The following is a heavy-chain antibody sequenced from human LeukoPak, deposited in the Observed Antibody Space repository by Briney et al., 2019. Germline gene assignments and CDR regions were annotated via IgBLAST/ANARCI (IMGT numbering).Heavy chain of an antibody. CDR1: GYTFTSYD. Sequence: ASVKVSCKASGYTFTSYDINWVRQATGQGLEWMGRMNPNSGNTGYAQKFQGRVTMTRNTSISTAYMELSSLRSEDTAVYYCASADGDRHPPSIDYWGQGTLVTVSS. CDR2: MNPNSGNT. D-gene: IGHD4-17*01. V-gene: IGHV1-8*01. CDR3: ASADGDRHPPSIDY. J-gene: IGHJ4*02.